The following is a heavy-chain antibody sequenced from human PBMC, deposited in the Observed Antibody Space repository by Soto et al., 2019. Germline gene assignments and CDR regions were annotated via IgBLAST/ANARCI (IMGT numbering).Heavy chain of an antibody. Sequence: SVKVSCKASGGTFSSYAISWVRQAPGQGLEWMGGIIPIFGTANYAQKFQGRVTITADESTSTAYMALSSLRSEDTAVYYCAYYDSSGYNYYYYGMDVWGQGTTVTV. CDR1: GGTFSSYA. D-gene: IGHD3-22*01. CDR3: AYYDSSGYNYYYYGMDV. V-gene: IGHV1-69*13. CDR2: IIPIFGTA. J-gene: IGHJ6*02.